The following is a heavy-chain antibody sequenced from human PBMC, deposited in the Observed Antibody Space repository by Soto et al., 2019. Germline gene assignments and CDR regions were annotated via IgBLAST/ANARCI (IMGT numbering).Heavy chain of an antibody. Sequence: QVQLVQSGAEVKKPGSSVKVSCKASGGTFSSYTISWVRQAPGQGLEWMGRIIPILGIANYAQKFQGRVTITADKSTSTAYMELSSLRSEDTAVYYCARRIAVTDYRFHPWGQGTLVTVSS. D-gene: IGHD6-19*01. V-gene: IGHV1-69*02. CDR2: IIPILGIA. CDR1: GGTFSSYT. J-gene: IGHJ5*02. CDR3: ARRIAVTDYRFHP.